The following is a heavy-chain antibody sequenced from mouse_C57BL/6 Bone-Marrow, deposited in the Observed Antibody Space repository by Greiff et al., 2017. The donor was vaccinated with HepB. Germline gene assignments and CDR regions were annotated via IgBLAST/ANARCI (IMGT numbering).Heavy chain of an antibody. CDR2: INPNYGTT. V-gene: IGHV1-39*01. D-gene: IGHD1-1*01. CDR3: ARAYGSREDWFAY. Sequence: EVKLQESGPELVKPGASVKISCKASGYSFTDYNMNWVKQSNGKSLEWIGVINPNYGTTSYNQKFKGKATLTVDQSSSTAYMQLNSLTSEDSAVYYCARAYGSREDWFAYWGQGTLVTVSA. J-gene: IGHJ3*01. CDR1: GYSFTDYN.